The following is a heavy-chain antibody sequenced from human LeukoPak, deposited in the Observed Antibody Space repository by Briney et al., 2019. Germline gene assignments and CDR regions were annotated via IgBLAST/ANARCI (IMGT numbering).Heavy chain of an antibody. CDR2: ISSSSSYI. J-gene: IGHJ3*02. CDR3: ARDIHSVAFDI. Sequence: GGSPRLSCAASGFTFSSYSMNWVRQAPGKGLEWVSSISSSSSYIYYADSVKGRFTISRDNAKRSVYLQMNSLGVEDTAVYYCARDIHSVAFDIWGQGTMVTVSS. CDR1: GFTFSSYS. V-gene: IGHV3-21*01.